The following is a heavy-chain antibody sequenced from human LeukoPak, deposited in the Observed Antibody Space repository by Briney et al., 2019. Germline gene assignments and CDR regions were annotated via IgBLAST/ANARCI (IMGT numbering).Heavy chain of an antibody. Sequence: ASVKVSCKASGYTFTGYYMHWMRQATGQGLEWMGWINPNSGGTNYAQKFQGRVTMTRDTSISTAYMELSRLRSDDTAVYHCARDSVGTMTTAPYYYMDVWGKGTTVTVFS. V-gene: IGHV1-2*02. CDR2: INPNSGGT. CDR1: GYTFTGYY. J-gene: IGHJ6*03. D-gene: IGHD4-17*01. CDR3: ARDSVGTMTTAPYYYMDV.